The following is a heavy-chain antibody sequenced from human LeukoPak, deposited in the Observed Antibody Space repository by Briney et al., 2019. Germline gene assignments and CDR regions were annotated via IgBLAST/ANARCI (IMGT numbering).Heavy chain of an antibody. J-gene: IGHJ6*03. CDR2: ISGDAGRT. D-gene: IGHD3-10*01. CDR3: ARDCTIRGVNSRPYYYYYMDV. Sequence: GGSLRLSCAASGFTFSSYGMNWVRQAPGKGLEWVSGISGDAGRTYYADSVKGRFTIYRDNSKNTLYLQMNSLRAEDTAVYYCARDCTIRGVNSRPYYYYYMDVWGKGTTVTVSS. V-gene: IGHV3-23*01. CDR1: GFTFSSYG.